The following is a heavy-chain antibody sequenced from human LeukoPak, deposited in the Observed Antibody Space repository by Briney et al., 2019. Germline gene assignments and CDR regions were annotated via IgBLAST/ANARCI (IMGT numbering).Heavy chain of an antibody. V-gene: IGHV3-30-3*01. CDR3: ARDLYCGGDCYYGYYFDY. J-gene: IGHJ4*02. CDR1: GFTFSSYA. CDR2: ISYDGSNK. D-gene: IGHD2-21*01. Sequence: GGSLRLSCAASGFTFSSYAMHWVRQAPGKGLEWVAAISYDGSNKYYADSVKGRFTISRDNSKNTLYLQMNSLRAEDTAVYYCARDLYCGGDCYYGYYFDYWGQGTLVTVSS.